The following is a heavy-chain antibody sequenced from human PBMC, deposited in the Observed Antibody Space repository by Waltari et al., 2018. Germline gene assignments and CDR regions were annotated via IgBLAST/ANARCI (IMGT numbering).Heavy chain of an antibody. CDR2: IYWDDDK. Sequence: QITLKESGPTLVKPTQTLTLTCTFSGFPLSTSGVGGAWIRQPPGKALEWLALIYWDDDKRYSPSLKSRLTITKDTSKNQVVLTMTNMDPVDTATYYCAHSGIVTGTPSFDYWGQGTLVTVSS. J-gene: IGHJ4*02. V-gene: IGHV2-5*02. CDR3: AHSGIVTGTPSFDY. D-gene: IGHD1-20*01. CDR1: GFPLSTSGVG.